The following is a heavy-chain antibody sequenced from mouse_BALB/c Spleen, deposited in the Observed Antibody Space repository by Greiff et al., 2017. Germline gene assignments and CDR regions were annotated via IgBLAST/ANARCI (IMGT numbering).Heavy chain of an antibody. CDR1: GYAFTNYL. Sequence: QVQLQQSGAELVRPRTSVKVSCKASGYAFTNYLIEWVKQRPGQGLEWIGVINPGSVGTNYNEKFKGKATLTADKSSSTAYMQLSSLTSDDSAVYFCAREGNYGNYAYWGQGTLVTVSA. J-gene: IGHJ3*01. D-gene: IGHD2-1*01. CDR2: INPGSVGT. V-gene: IGHV1-54*01. CDR3: AREGNYGNYAY.